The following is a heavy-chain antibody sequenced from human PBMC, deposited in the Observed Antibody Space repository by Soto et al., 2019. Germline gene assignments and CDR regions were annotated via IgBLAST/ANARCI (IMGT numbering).Heavy chain of an antibody. V-gene: IGHV4-38-2*01. J-gene: IGHJ4*01. CDR1: AYSISSDYY. CDR2: IYHSGST. Sequence: PSETLSLTCAVSAYSISSDYYWGFIRQPPGMGLEWIGTIYHSGSTYYNPSLKSRLTISVDTSKNQFSLKLTSVTAADTAVYYCARLRGRTYSHYYFDYWGRGTLVTVSS. CDR3: ARLRGRTYSHYYFDY. D-gene: IGHD3-10*01.